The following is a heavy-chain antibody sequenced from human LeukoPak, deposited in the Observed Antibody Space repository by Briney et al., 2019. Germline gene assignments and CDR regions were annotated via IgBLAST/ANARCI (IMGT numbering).Heavy chain of an antibody. CDR3: ARIAKGNWYYYDSSGYYKFDY. V-gene: IGHV3-30*02. D-gene: IGHD3-22*01. CDR1: GFTFSSYG. CDR2: IRYDGSNK. Sequence: PGGSLRLSCAASGFTFSSYGMHWVRQAPGKGLEWVAFIRYDGSNKYYADSVKGRFTISRDNSKNTLYLQMNSLRAEDTAVYYCARIAKGNWYYYDSSGYYKFDYWGQGTLVTVSS. J-gene: IGHJ4*02.